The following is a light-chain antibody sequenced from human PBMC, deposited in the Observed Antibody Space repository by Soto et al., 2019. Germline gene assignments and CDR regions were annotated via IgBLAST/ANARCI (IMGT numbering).Light chain of an antibody. V-gene: IGKV3-20*01. CDR3: QQYVNSPIT. J-gene: IGKJ5*01. Sequence: EIVLTQSPGTLSLSPGDRATLSCRASQTITRSSLAWYQQNPGQGPRLLIFGASIRATGVPDRFSASGSGKDFTLTISSLEPEDFAVYYCQQYVNSPITFGPGTRLEI. CDR1: QTITRSS. CDR2: GAS.